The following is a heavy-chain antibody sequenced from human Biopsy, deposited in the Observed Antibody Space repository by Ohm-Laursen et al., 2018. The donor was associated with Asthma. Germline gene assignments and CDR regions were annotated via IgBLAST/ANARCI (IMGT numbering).Heavy chain of an antibody. D-gene: IGHD7-27*01. CDR2: ISYTGST. J-gene: IGHJ4*02. V-gene: IGHV4-39*07. CDR3: ARWGSFGFDY. CDR1: ADSISSNNFY. Sequence: GTLSLTCPVSADSISSNNFYWGWIRQPPGKGLEWIATISYTGSTYYNPSLKSRVTISVDTSKNQFSLNLSSVTAADTAVYYCARWGSFGFDYWGQGTLVTVSS.